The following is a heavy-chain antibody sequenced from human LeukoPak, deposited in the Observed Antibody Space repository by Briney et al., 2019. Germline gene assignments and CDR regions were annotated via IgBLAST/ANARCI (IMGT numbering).Heavy chain of an antibody. CDR3: AELGITMIGGV. CDR2: ISSSGSTI. CDR1: GFTFSSYE. J-gene: IGHJ6*04. Sequence: HPGGSLRLSCAASGFTFSSYEMNWVPQAPGKGLEWVSYISSSGSTIYYADSVKGRFTISRDNAKNSLYLQMNSLRAEDTAVYHCAELGITMIGGVWGKGTTVTISS. V-gene: IGHV3-48*03. D-gene: IGHD3-10*02.